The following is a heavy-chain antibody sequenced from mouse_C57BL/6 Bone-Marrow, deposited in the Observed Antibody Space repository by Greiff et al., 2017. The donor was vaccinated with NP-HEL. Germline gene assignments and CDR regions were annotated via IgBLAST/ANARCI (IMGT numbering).Heavy chain of an antibody. J-gene: IGHJ4*01. CDR2: INPNNGGT. CDR3: ARRDDGYPHYYAMDY. CDR1: GYTFTDYY. V-gene: IGHV1-26*01. D-gene: IGHD2-3*01. Sequence: EVQLQQSGPELVKPGASVKISCKASGYTFTDYYMNWVKQSHGKSLEWIGDINPNNGGTSYNQKFKGKATLTVDKSSSTDYMELRSLTSEDSAVYYCARRDDGYPHYYAMDYWGQGTSVTVSS.